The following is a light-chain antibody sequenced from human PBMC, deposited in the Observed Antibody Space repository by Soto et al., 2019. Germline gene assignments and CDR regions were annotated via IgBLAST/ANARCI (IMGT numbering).Light chain of an antibody. V-gene: IGKV3-11*01. J-gene: IGKJ2*01. Sequence: EIVLTQSPATLSLSPGERATLSCRASQSVSSYLAWYQQKPGQAPRLLIYDASNRATGIPARFSGSGSGTDFTLTSSSLEPEDFAVYYWQQRSNWSYTFGQGTKLEIK. CDR2: DAS. CDR3: QQRSNWSYT. CDR1: QSVSSY.